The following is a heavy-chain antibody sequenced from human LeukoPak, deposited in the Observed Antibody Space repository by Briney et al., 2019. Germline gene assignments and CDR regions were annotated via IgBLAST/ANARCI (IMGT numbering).Heavy chain of an antibody. J-gene: IGHJ4*02. CDR1: GGSISSGGYY. V-gene: IGHV4-31*03. CDR3: ARSYYDSSGLDY. CDR2: IYYSGST. Sequence: SETLSLTCTVSGGSISSGGYYWSWIRHHPGKGLEWIGYIYYSGSTYYNPSLKSRVTISVDTSKNQFSLKLSSVTAADTAVYYCARSYYDSSGLDYWGQGTLVTVSS. D-gene: IGHD3-22*01.